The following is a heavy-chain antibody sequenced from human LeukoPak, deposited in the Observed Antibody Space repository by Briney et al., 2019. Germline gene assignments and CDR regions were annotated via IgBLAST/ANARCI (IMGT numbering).Heavy chain of an antibody. V-gene: IGHV3-23*01. CDR1: GFTFSSYA. CDR2: ISGGGDSA. D-gene: IGHD3-16*01. Sequence: PGGSLRLSCAASGFTFSSYAMSWVRQAPGKGLDWVSGISGGGDSAYYADAVRGRFTISRDNSKNTLYLQMNSLRAEDTAVYYCAKDRGEDDFVWGSRISDYWGQGTLVTVSS. CDR3: AKDRGEDDFVWGSRISDY. J-gene: IGHJ4*02.